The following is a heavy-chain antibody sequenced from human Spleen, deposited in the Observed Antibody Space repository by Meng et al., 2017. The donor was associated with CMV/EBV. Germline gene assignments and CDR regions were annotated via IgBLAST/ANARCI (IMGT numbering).Heavy chain of an antibody. CDR3: AREGGPAANPQFDP. J-gene: IGHJ5*02. D-gene: IGHD2-2*01. CDR1: GGTFSRSA. V-gene: IGHV1-69*05. Sequence: SVKVSCKASGGTFSRSAMSWVRQAPGQGLEWMGGVIPMFGTPNYAQKFQGRVTITTDESTSTAYMELSSLRSEDTAVYYCAREGGPAANPQFDPWGQGTLVTVSS. CDR2: VIPMFGTP.